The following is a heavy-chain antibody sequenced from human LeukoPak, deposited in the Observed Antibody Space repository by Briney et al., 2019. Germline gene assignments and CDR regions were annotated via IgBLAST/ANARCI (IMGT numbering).Heavy chain of an antibody. Sequence: SETLSLTCTVSGGSISSSSYYWGWIRQPPGKGLEWIGSIYYSGSTYYNPSLKSRVTISVDTSKNQFSLKLSSVTAADTAVYYCARQWYGFWSGYSQVGPDYWGQGTLVTVSS. CDR3: ARQWYGFWSGYSQVGPDY. J-gene: IGHJ4*02. V-gene: IGHV4-39*01. CDR2: IYYSGST. D-gene: IGHD3-3*01. CDR1: GGSISSSSYY.